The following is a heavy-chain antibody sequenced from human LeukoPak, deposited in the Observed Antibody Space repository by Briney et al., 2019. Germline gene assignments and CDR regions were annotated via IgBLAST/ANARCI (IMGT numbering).Heavy chain of an antibody. CDR2: IFPIDSET. CDR1: GYSFSSDW. Sequence: GESLKISCKASGYSFSSDWIAWVRQMPGKGLEWMGIIFPIDSETTYSPSFQGQVTISADKTISTAYLQWSSLKASDTAMYYCTRGCSGGSCSRDAMDVWGQGTMVTVSS. V-gene: IGHV5-51*01. J-gene: IGHJ6*02. D-gene: IGHD2-15*01. CDR3: TRGCSGGSCSRDAMDV.